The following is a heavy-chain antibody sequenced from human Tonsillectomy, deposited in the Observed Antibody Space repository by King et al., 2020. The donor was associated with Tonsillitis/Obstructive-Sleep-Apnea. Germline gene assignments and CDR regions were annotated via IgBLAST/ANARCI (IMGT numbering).Heavy chain of an antibody. CDR1: GGSISSYY. Sequence: QLQESGPGLVKPSETLSLTCTVSGGSISSYYWSWIRQPAGQGLEWIGRIYTSGSTNDNPSLKSRVTMSVDTSKNQFSLKLSSVTAADTAVYYCAGVGCSSTSCWPGDWGQGTLVTVSS. V-gene: IGHV4-4*07. CDR3: AGVGCSSTSCWPGD. CDR2: IYTSGST. J-gene: IGHJ4*02. D-gene: IGHD2-2*01.